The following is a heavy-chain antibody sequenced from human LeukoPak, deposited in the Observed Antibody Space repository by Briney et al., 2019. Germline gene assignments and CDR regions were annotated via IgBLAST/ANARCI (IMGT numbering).Heavy chain of an antibody. Sequence: SVKVSCKASGGTFSSYAISWVRQAPGQGLEWMGGIIPIFGTANYAQKFQGRVTITADESTSTAYMELSSLRSEDTAVYYCARERDGDYVPYFDYWGQGTLVTVSS. D-gene: IGHD4-17*01. CDR1: GGTFSSYA. J-gene: IGHJ4*02. CDR3: ARERDGDYVPYFDY. V-gene: IGHV1-69*13. CDR2: IIPIFGTA.